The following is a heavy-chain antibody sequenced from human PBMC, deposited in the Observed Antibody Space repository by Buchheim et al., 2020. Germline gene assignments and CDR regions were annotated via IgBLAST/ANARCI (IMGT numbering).Heavy chain of an antibody. V-gene: IGHV3-30*18. CDR1: GFTFSSYG. Sequence: QVQLMESGGGVVQPGRSLRLSCAASGFTFSSYGMHWVRQAPGKGLEWVAVISYDGSNKYYADSVKGRFTISRDNSKNTLYLQMNSLRAEDTAVYYCAKDQERAIFGRGDYYYGMDVWGQGTT. J-gene: IGHJ6*02. D-gene: IGHD3-3*01. CDR2: ISYDGSNK. CDR3: AKDQERAIFGRGDYYYGMDV.